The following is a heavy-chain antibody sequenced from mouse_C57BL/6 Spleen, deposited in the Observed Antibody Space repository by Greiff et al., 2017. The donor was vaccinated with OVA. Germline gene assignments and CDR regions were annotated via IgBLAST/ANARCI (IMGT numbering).Heavy chain of an antibody. D-gene: IGHD4-1*01. CDR2: IDPSDSYN. CDR1: GYTFTSYW. V-gene: IGHV1-50*01. Sequence: VQLQQSGAELVKPGASVKLSCKASGYTFTSYWMQWVKQRPGQGLEWIGEIDPSDSYNNYTQKFKGKATLTVDTSSSTAYMQISSLTSEDSAVYYCARGVNWDRFAYWGQGTLVTVSA. CDR3: ARGVNWDRFAY. J-gene: IGHJ3*01.